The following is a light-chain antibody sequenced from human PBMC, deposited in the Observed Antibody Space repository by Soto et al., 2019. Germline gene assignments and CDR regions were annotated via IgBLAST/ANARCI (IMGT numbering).Light chain of an antibody. CDR2: SNN. CDR1: TSDIGTND. J-gene: IGLJ3*02. Sequence: QAVLTQPPSTSGTPGQRGTSSCSGGTSDIGTNDVYWYQQLPGTAPKLLISSNNQRPSGVHDRFSASKSGTSASLAISGLRPEDEADYYCAAWDESRVWVFGGGTKLTV. CDR3: AAWDESRVWV. V-gene: IGLV1-47*02.